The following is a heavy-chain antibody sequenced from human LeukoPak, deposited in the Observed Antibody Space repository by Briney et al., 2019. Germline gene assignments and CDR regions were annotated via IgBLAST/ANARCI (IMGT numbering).Heavy chain of an antibody. CDR2: IKEDGSEK. CDR1: GFTFSGYA. J-gene: IGHJ3*02. Sequence: GGSLRLSCEASGFTFSGYAMHWVRQAPGKGLEWVANIKEDGSEKNYVDSAKGRFTISRDNAKNSLYLQMNNLRAEDTAVYYCASKGGSFTISGVLYNDAFAIWGQGTMVTVSA. V-gene: IGHV3-7*03. CDR3: ASKGGSFTISGVLYNDAFAI. D-gene: IGHD3-3*01.